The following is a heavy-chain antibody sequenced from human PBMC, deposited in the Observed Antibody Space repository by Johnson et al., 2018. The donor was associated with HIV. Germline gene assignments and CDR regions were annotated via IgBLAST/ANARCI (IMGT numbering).Heavy chain of an antibody. Sequence: VQLVESGGGLVQPGGSLRLSCAASGFTVSSNYMSWVRQAPGEGLERVLDIYSGGSTYYADSVKGRFTISRDNSKNTLYLQMNSLRAEDTAVYYCARDGYSSSSFGAFDIWGQGTMVTVSS. J-gene: IGHJ3*02. CDR1: GFTVSSNY. CDR3: ARDGYSSSSFGAFDI. V-gene: IGHV3-66*01. CDR2: IYSGGST. D-gene: IGHD6-6*01.